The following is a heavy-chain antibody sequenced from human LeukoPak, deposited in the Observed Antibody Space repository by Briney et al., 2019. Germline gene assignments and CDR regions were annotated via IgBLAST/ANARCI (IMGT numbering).Heavy chain of an antibody. Sequence: GSLRLSCAASGFTFSSYAMHWVRQPPGKGLEWIGEINHSGSANYNPSLKSRVTIFVDTSKNQFSLKLNSVTAADTAVYYCARGRTNRLGYWGRGTLV. CDR1: GFTFSSYA. D-gene: IGHD1-14*01. CDR2: INHSGSA. V-gene: IGHV4-34*01. J-gene: IGHJ4*02. CDR3: ARGRTNRLGY.